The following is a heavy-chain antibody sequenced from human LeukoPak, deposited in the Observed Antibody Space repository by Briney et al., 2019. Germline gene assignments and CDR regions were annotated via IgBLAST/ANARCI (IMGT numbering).Heavy chain of an antibody. CDR1: AFTCSSYA. V-gene: IGHV3-23*01. CDR2: ISGSGAST. J-gene: IGHJ4*02. D-gene: IGHD6-19*01. Sequence: GGSLRLSCAGSAFTCSSYAMSWVGQAQGKGLEWVSAISGSGASTYYADSVKGRLTISRDNSKNTLYLQMNSLRAEDTAVYYCAKDEQWVVLRSYFDYWGQGTLVSVSS. CDR3: AKDEQWVVLRSYFDY.